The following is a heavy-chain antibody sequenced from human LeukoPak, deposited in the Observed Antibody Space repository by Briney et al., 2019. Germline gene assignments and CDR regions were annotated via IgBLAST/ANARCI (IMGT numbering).Heavy chain of an antibody. D-gene: IGHD6-19*01. CDR3: ARGWLVKQDAFDI. J-gene: IGHJ3*02. Sequence: SETLSLTCAVYGGSFSGYYWSWIRQPPGKGLEWIGEINHSGSTNYNPSLKSRVTISVDTSKNQFSLKLSSVTAADTAVYYCARGWLVKQDAFDIWGQGTMVTVS. CDR2: INHSGST. V-gene: IGHV4-34*01. CDR1: GGSFSGYY.